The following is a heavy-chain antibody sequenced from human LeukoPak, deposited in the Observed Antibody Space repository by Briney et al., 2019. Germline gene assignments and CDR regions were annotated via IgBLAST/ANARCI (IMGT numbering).Heavy chain of an antibody. Sequence: SVKVSCKASGGTFSSYAISWVRQAPGQGLEWMGRIIPILGIANYAQKFRGRVTITADKSTSTAYMELSSLRSEDTAVYYCASSGSGWYGWFDPWGQGTLVTVSS. CDR3: ASSGSGWYGWFDP. D-gene: IGHD6-19*01. J-gene: IGHJ5*02. CDR2: IIPILGIA. V-gene: IGHV1-69*04. CDR1: GGTFSSYA.